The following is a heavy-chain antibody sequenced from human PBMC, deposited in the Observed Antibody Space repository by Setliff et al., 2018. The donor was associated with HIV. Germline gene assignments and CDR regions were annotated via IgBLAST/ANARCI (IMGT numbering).Heavy chain of an antibody. D-gene: IGHD2-8*01. CDR3: ATKVYCTNGVCLDAFDI. V-gene: IGHV1-2*06. CDR2: IIPNSAGT. Sequence: ASVKVSCKASGYTFTGCFIHWVRQAPGQGLEWMGRIIPNSAGTNYAQKFQGRVTMTRDTSISTAYMELSRLRSDDTAVYYCATKVYCTNGVCLDAFDIWGQGTMVTVSS. CDR1: GYTFTGCF. J-gene: IGHJ3*02.